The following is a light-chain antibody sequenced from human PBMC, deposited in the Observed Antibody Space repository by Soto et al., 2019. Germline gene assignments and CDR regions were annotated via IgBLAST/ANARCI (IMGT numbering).Light chain of an antibody. CDR1: QSISSY. CDR3: KQSYSTRWT. J-gene: IGKJ1*01. CDR2: AAS. Sequence: DIQMTQSPSSLSASVGDRVTITCRASQSISSYLNWYQQKPGKAPKLLIYAASSLQSGVPSRFSGSGSGTDFTLTIRSLQPEDFATYYCKQSYSTRWTFGQGTKVDIK. V-gene: IGKV1-39*01.